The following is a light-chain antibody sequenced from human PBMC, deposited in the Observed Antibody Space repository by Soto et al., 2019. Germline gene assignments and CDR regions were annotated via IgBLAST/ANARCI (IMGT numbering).Light chain of an antibody. V-gene: IGLV2-14*03. CDR2: DVT. CDR3: CSYTSSSTDV. J-gene: IGLJ1*01. Sequence: QSVLTQPASVSGSPGQSITISCTGTRSDVGGYNYVYWHQHHPGKAPKLIIYDVTNRPSGVSDRFSGSKSGNTASLTISGLQAEDEADYYCCSYTSSSTDVFGPGTKVTVL. CDR1: RSDVGGYNY.